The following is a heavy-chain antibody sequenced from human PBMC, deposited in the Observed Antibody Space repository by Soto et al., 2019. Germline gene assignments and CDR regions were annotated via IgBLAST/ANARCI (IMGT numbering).Heavy chain of an antibody. CDR2: MGYDGYT. Sequence: SETLSLTCTISGGPMSNYYCSWFRQPPGQGLEWIGYMGYDGYTSYNPSLKSRVTISVDTSKNQFSLKVTSVTAADTALYYCARDYFDSSDYTTNWFDPWGQGTLVTVSS. CDR1: GGPMSNYY. D-gene: IGHD3-22*01. V-gene: IGHV4-59*08. CDR3: ARDYFDSSDYTTNWFDP. J-gene: IGHJ5*02.